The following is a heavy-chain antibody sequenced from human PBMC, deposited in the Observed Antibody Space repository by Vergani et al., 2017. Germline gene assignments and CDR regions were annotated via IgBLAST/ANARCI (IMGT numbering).Heavy chain of an antibody. CDR2: IYYSGST. Sequence: QVQLQESGPGLVKPSETLSLTCTVSGGSISSYYWSWIRQPPGKGLEWIGYIYYSGSTNYNPSLTSRVTISVDTSKNQFSLKLSSVTAADTAVYYCARHVMNHGGYVVWGQGTLVTVSS. CDR3: ARHVMNHGGYVV. CDR1: GGSISSYY. V-gene: IGHV4-59*08. D-gene: IGHD5-12*01. J-gene: IGHJ4*02.